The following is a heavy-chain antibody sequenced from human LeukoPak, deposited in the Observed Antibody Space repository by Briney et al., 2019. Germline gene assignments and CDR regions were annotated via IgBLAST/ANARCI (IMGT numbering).Heavy chain of an antibody. CDR2: ISDSGGNT. D-gene: IGHD6-19*01. CDR3: AKGLGSSGWYTRVYFDY. CDR1: GFTFSSYA. J-gene: IGHJ4*02. V-gene: IGHV3-23*01. Sequence: GSLRLSCAASGFTFSSYAMSWVRQAPGKGLECVSAISDSGGNTYYADSVKGRFTVSRDNSKNTVFLQMNSLRAEDTAVYYCAKGLGSSGWYTRVYFDYWGQGNLVTVSP.